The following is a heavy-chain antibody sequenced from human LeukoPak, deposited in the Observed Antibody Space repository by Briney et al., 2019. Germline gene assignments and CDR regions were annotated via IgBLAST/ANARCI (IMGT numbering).Heavy chain of an antibody. Sequence: GGSLRLSCAASGFTFSSYAMSWVRQPPGKGLEWVSIISASGGSTYYADSVKGRFTTSRDKSRNYLQMNSLRGDDTAIYYCAKDVRVGEYYGSGSYFDYWGQGTLVTVSS. D-gene: IGHD3-10*01. J-gene: IGHJ4*02. V-gene: IGHV3-23*01. CDR1: GFTFSSYA. CDR2: ISASGGST. CDR3: AKDVRVGEYYGSGSYFDY.